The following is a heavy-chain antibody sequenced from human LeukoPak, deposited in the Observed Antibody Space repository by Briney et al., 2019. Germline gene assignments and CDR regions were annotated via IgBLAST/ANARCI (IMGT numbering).Heavy chain of an antibody. D-gene: IGHD3-9*01. V-gene: IGHV3-7*01. CDR1: GFTLSSYW. J-gene: IGHJ4*02. CDR3: ARVLYDILSSGTYYFDY. Sequence: PGGSLRLSCAASGFTLSSYWMSWVRQAPGKGLEWVANIKQDGSEKYYVDSVKGRFTISRDNAKNSLYLQMNSLRAEDTAVYYCARVLYDILSSGTYYFDYWGQGTLVTVSS. CDR2: IKQDGSEK.